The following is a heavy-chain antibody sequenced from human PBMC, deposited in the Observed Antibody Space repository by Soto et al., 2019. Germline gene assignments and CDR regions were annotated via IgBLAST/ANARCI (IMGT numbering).Heavy chain of an antibody. Sequence: GESLKISCKGSGYNFTTFWIGWVRQVPGKGLEWMGIIYPGDSETEYSPDFEGQVTISADRSTDTAYLQWRSLRASDTAMYYCARLGFPGAIYFDSWGLGTLVTVSS. CDR3: ARLGFPGAIYFDS. J-gene: IGHJ4*02. CDR2: IYPGDSET. V-gene: IGHV5-51*01. CDR1: GYNFTTFW.